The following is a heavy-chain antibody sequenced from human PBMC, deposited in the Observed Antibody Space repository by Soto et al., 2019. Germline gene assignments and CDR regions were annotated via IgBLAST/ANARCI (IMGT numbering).Heavy chain of an antibody. D-gene: IGHD3-22*01. J-gene: IGHJ2*01. V-gene: IGHV4-39*01. CDR1: GGSISGSSYY. CDR2: IYYSGNT. CDR3: ARPYGSSSYYAYWYFDL. Sequence: QLQLQESGPGLVKPSETLSLTCTVSGGSISGSSYYWVWIRQSPGKGLEWIGSIYYSGNTYLNPSLKSRVTRSVDTSKNQFSLKLSSVTAADTAVYYCARPYGSSSYYAYWYFDLWGRGTLVTVSS.